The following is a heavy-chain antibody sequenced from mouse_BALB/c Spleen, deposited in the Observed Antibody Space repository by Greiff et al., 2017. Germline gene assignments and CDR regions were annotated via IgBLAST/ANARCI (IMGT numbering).Heavy chain of an antibody. CDR1: GFSLTSYG. J-gene: IGHJ4*01. Sequence: QVQLKESGPGLVAPSQSLSITCTVSGFSLTSYGVHWVRQPPGKGLEWLGVIWAGGSTNYNSALMSRLSISKDNSKSQVFLKMNSLQTDDTAMYYCARAGGHYAMDYWGQGTSVTVSS. V-gene: IGHV2-9*02. CDR2: IWAGGST. CDR3: ARAGGHYAMDY.